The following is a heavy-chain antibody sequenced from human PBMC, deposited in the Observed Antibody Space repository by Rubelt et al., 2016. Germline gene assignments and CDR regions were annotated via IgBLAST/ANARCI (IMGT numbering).Heavy chain of an antibody. J-gene: IGHJ2*01. CDR2: IWYDGSNN. CDR3: ARDRNWGRSDWYLDL. CDR1: GFTFRNYG. D-gene: IGHD7-27*01. V-gene: IGHV3-33*01. Sequence: ESGGGVVQPGRSLRLYCTASGFTFRNYGMHWVRQAPGKGLEWVAVIWYDGSNNRFADSVKGRFTISRDNSKNILWLQMNSLRAEDTAVYHCARDRNWGRSDWYLDLWGRGTLVTVSS.